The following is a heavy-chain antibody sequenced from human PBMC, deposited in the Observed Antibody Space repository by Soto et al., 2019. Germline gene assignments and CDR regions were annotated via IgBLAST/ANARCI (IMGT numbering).Heavy chain of an antibody. CDR1: GYSFTSYW. CDR2: IYPGDSDT. Sequence: GESLKISCKGSGYSFTSYWIGWVRQMPGKGLEWMGIIYPGDSDTRYSPSFQGQVTISADKSISTAYLQWSSLKASDTAMYYCARKNQQLVRPYYYGMDVWGQGTTVIVSS. V-gene: IGHV5-51*01. J-gene: IGHJ6*02. CDR3: ARKNQQLVRPYYYGMDV. D-gene: IGHD6-13*01.